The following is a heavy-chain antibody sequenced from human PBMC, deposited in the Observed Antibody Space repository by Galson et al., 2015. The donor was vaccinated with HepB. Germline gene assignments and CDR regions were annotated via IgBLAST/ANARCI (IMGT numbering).Heavy chain of an antibody. CDR1: TYSFTGYW. Sequence: QSGAEVKKPGESLKISCKGSTYSFTGYWIGWVRQMPGKGLEWMGIVYPGDSDTKYSPSFQGQVTMSADKSINTAYLQWNSLRASDTAIYYCVRLIRGAELDYWGPGTLVTVSP. D-gene: IGHD3-10*01. V-gene: IGHV5-51*01. CDR2: VYPGDSDT. J-gene: IGHJ4*02. CDR3: VRLIRGAELDY.